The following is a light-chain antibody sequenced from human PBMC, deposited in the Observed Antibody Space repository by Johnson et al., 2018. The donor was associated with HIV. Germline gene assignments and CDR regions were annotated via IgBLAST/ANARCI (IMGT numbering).Light chain of an antibody. J-gene: IGLJ1*01. Sequence: QLVLTQPPSVSAAPGQKVTISCSGSSSNIGNNYVSWYQQLPGTAPKLLIYENNKRPSGIPDRFSGSKSGTSATLGITGLQTGDEADYYCGTWDSSLSVNVFVPGTNVTVL. CDR2: ENN. CDR3: GTWDSSLSVNV. V-gene: IGLV1-51*02. CDR1: SSNIGNNY.